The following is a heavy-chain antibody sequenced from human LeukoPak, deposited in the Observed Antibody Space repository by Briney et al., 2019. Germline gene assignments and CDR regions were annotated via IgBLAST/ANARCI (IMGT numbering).Heavy chain of an antibody. CDR2: INHSGST. CDR1: GGSFSGYY. Sequence: SETLSLTCAVYGGSFSGYYWSWIRQPPGKGLEWIGEINHSGSTNYNPSLKSRVTISVDTSKNRFSLKLSSVTAADTAVYYCARERVVGNWFDPWGQGTLVTVSS. V-gene: IGHV4-34*01. J-gene: IGHJ5*02. D-gene: IGHD2-15*01. CDR3: ARERVVGNWFDP.